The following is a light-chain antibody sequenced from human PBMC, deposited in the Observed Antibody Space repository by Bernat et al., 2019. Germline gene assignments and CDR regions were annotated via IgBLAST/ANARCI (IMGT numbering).Light chain of an antibody. CDR3: SSYKTGSTPSWV. CDR1: SNDIGGYTY. Sequence: QSALTQPASVSGSPGQSITIPCPGISNDIGGYTYVSCYQQIPGRAPKLIMYDVTHRPSGISNRFSGSKSGNTASLTISGLQAEDESDYYCSSYKTGSTPSWVFGGGTKLTVL. CDR2: DVT. J-gene: IGLJ3*02. V-gene: IGLV2-14*03.